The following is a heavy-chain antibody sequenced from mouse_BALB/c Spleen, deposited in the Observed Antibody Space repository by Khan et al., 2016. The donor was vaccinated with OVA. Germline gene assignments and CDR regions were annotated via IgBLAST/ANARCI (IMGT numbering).Heavy chain of an antibody. CDR2: IWGDGST. CDR3: ARDGGTTKDAMDY. D-gene: IGHD1-1*01. CDR1: GFSLIDYA. V-gene: IGHV2-6-7*01. J-gene: IGHJ4*01. Sequence: QVQLKQSGPGLVAPSQSLSITCTVSGFSLIDYAVNWVRQPPGKGLEWLGMIWGDGSTDYNSALKSRLSISKDSSKSQVFFKLNSLQTDDTAKDNCARDGGTTKDAMDYWGQGTSVTVSS.